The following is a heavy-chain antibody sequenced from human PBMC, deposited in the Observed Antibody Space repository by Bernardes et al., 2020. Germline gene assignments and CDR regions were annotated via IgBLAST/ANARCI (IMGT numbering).Heavy chain of an antibody. D-gene: IGHD4-17*01. CDR3: ARDRLWDYGDYDAFDI. J-gene: IGHJ3*02. Sequence: RGFLRLSCVASGFTFSSYSMNWVRQAPGKGLEWASYISRSSTIYYADSVKGRFTISRDNAKNSLYLQMNSLRDEDTAVYYCARDRLWDYGDYDAFDIWGQGTMVTVSS. CDR1: GFTFSSYS. V-gene: IGHV3-48*02. CDR2: ISRSSTI.